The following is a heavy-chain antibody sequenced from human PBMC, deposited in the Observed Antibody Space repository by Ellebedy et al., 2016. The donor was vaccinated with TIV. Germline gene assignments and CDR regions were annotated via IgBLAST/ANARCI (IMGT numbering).Heavy chain of an antibody. D-gene: IGHD2-15*01. V-gene: IGHV3-15*01. CDR3: TTDVVVLLDFDH. CDR2: IKNKGDGGTA. Sequence: GESLKISCVASGFTFSNAWMTWVRQAPGKGLEWVGRIKNKGDGGTADYGAPVKGRFTISRDDSANKVFLQMNRMKTEDTAVYYCTTDVVVLLDFDHWGQGTLVTVSS. J-gene: IGHJ4*02. CDR1: GFTFSNAW.